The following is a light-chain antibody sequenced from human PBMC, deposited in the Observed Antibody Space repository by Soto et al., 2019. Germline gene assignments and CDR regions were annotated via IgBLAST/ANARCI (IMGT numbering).Light chain of an antibody. Sequence: EIVLTQSPATLCSFPGDRVTLSCRASQYINTRLAWYQHRPGQAPRLLIYQTSIRAAGIPARFSASGSGTDFTLTISSLEPEDSAVYYCQQRHMWPITFGQGTRLEI. CDR1: QYINTR. V-gene: IGKV3-11*01. CDR2: QTS. J-gene: IGKJ5*01. CDR3: QQRHMWPIT.